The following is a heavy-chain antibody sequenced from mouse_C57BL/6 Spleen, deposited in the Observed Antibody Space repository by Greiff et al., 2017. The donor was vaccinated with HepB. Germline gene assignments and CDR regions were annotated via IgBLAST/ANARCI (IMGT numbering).Heavy chain of an antibody. V-gene: IGHV5-6*01. CDR2: ISSGGSYT. Sequence: EVQLVESGGDLVKPGGSLKLSCAASGFTFSSYGMSWVRQTPDKRLEWVATISSGGSYTYYPDSVKGRFTISRDNAKNTLYLQMSSLKSEDTAMYYCAGTAQANAMDYWGQGTSVTVSS. J-gene: IGHJ4*01. CDR3: AGTAQANAMDY. D-gene: IGHD3-2*02. CDR1: GFTFSSYG.